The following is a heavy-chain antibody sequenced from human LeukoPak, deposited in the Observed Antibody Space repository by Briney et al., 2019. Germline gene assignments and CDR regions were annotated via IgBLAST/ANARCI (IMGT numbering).Heavy chain of an antibody. V-gene: IGHV1-2*06. CDR1: GGTFSSYA. D-gene: IGHD6-19*01. Sequence: ASVKVSCKASGGTFSSYAISWVRQAPGQGLEWMGRINPNSGGTNYAQKFQGRVTMTRDTSISTAYMELSRLRSDDTAVYYCARVPEKYSSGYCDYWGQGTLVTVSS. CDR3: ARVPEKYSSGYCDY. J-gene: IGHJ4*02. CDR2: INPNSGGT.